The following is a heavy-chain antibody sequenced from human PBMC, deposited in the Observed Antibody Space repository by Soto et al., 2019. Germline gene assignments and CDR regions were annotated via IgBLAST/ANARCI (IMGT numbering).Heavy chain of an antibody. CDR3: ARDGVAGTTPPYYYYGMDV. J-gene: IGHJ6*02. Sequence: GGSLRLCCAASGFTFSSYSVNWVRHAPGKGLEWVSSISSSSSYIYYADSVKGRFTISRDNAKNSLYLQMNSLRAEDTAVYYCARDGVAGTTPPYYYYGMDVWGQGTTVTVSS. V-gene: IGHV3-21*01. D-gene: IGHD1-1*01. CDR1: GFTFSSYS. CDR2: ISSSSSYI.